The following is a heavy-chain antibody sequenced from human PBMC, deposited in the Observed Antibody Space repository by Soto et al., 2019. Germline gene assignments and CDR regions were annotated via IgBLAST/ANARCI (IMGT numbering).Heavy chain of an antibody. V-gene: IGHV3-74*01. CDR3: ARESGDWPLNWFDP. Sequence: LXLXCAASGFNFSNXSMHWVSQRPADGLVWVSRITSDGKSKAYAESVKGRFAISRDNAKNTLYLQMNVLTAEDTAVYYCARESGDWPLNWFDPWGQGTLGTVSS. J-gene: IGHJ5*02. CDR1: GFNFSNXS. D-gene: IGHD2-21*02. CDR2: ITSDGKSK.